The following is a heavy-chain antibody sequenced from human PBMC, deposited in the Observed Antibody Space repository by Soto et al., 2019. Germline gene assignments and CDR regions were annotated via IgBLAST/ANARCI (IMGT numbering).Heavy chain of an antibody. J-gene: IGHJ4*02. Sequence: QVQLVESGGGVVQPGRSLRLSCAASGFTFSSDGMHWVRQAPGKGLEWVAVISYDGINKYYADSVRGRFTISRDNSNNTLYLQMTSLRAEDTAVYYCAKDGVFGSGSSFDYWGPGTLVTVSS. CDR1: GFTFSSDG. CDR2: ISYDGINK. D-gene: IGHD3-10*01. V-gene: IGHV3-30*18. CDR3: AKDGVFGSGSSFDY.